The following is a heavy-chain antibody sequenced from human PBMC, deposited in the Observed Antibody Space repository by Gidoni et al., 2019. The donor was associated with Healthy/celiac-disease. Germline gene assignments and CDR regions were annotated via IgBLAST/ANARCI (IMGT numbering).Heavy chain of an antibody. CDR1: GFTFSSYA. D-gene: IGHD3-3*01. J-gene: IGHJ5*02. CDR2: ISYDGSNK. CDR3: ARDSATYYDFWSGYSGGVYNWFDP. V-gene: IGHV3-30-3*01. Sequence: QVQLVESGGGVVQPGRSLRLSCAASGFTFSSYAMHWVRQAPGKGLEWVAVISYDGSNKYYADSVKGRFTISRDNSKNTLYLQMNSLRAEDTAVYYCARDSATYYDFWSGYSGGVYNWFDPWGQGTLVTVSS.